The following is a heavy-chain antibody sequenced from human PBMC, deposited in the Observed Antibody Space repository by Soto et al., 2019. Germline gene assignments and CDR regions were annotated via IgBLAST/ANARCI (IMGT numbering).Heavy chain of an antibody. D-gene: IGHD3-3*01. V-gene: IGHV4-34*01. Sequence: WATLSLTCAFSGGSFSGYYWSWIRQPPGKGLEWIGEINHSGSTNYNPSLKSRVTISVDTSKNQFSLKLSSVTAADTAVYYCARHHYDFWSGYYSENWFDPWGQGTLVTVSS. J-gene: IGHJ5*02. CDR1: GGSFSGYY. CDR2: INHSGST. CDR3: ARHHYDFWSGYYSENWFDP.